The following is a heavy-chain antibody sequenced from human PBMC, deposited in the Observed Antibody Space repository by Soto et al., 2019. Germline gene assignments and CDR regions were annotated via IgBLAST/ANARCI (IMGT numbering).Heavy chain of an antibody. CDR2: INSDGSST. D-gene: IGHD2-15*01. CDR3: ARWGYCSSGSCYSFSDY. V-gene: IGHV3-74*01. J-gene: IGHJ4*02. Sequence: GGSLRLSCAASGFTFSSYWMHWVRQAPGKGLVWVSRINSDGSSTSYADSVKGRFTISRDNARNTLYLQMNSLRAEDTAVYYCARWGYCSSGSCYSFSDYWGQGTLVTVSS. CDR1: GFTFSSYW.